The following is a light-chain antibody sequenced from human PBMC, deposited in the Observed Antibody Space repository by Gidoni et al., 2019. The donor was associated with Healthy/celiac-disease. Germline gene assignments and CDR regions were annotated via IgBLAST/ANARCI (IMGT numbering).Light chain of an antibody. CDR1: QDISNY. CDR3: QQYDNRRA. Sequence: DIQMTQSPSSLSASVGDRVTITCQASQDISNYLNWYQQKPGKAPTLLIYDASNLETGVPSRFSGSGSGTDFTFTISSLQPEDIATYYCQQYDNRRAFGGGTKVEIK. V-gene: IGKV1-33*01. CDR2: DAS. J-gene: IGKJ4*01.